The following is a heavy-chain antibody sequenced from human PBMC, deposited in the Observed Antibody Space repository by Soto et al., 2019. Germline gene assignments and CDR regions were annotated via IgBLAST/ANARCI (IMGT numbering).Heavy chain of an antibody. V-gene: IGHV3-23*01. CDR3: AKDLKQYESPTEYFQH. J-gene: IGHJ1*01. CDR1: GFIFNNYA. Sequence: GGSLRLSCAASGFIFNNYAMSWVRQAPGKGPEWVSAISGSGGSTYYADSVKGRFTISRDNSKNTLYLQMNSLRAEDTAVYYCAKDLKQYESPTEYFQHWGQGTLVTVSS. CDR2: ISGSGGST. D-gene: IGHD6-19*01.